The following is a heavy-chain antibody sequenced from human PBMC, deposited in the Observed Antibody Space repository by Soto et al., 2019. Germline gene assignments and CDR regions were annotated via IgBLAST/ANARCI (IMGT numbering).Heavy chain of an antibody. CDR3: ARASRFLEWLFPPKTHYYYYYCMDV. J-gene: IGHJ6*03. Sequence: QVQLVQSGAEVKKPGASVKVSCKASGYTFTSYDINWVRQATGQGLEWMGWMNANSGNPGYAQKFQGRGTMTRDTSISTAYMQLRSLRSEDTAVYYCARASRFLEWLFPPKTHYYYYYCMDVWGKGTTVTVSS. CDR1: GYTFTSYD. CDR2: MNANSGNP. D-gene: IGHD3-3*01. V-gene: IGHV1-8*01.